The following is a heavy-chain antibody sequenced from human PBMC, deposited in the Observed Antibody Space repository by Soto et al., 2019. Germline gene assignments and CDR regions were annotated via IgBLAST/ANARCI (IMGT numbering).Heavy chain of an antibody. Sequence: SSETLSLTCTVSGGSISSYYWSWIRQPPGKGLEWIGYIYYSGSTNYNPSLKSRVTISVDTSKNQFSLKLSSVTAADTAVYYCARVNTAMVRGRYYFDYWGQGTLVTVSS. CDR1: GGSISSYY. V-gene: IGHV4-59*01. J-gene: IGHJ4*02. D-gene: IGHD5-18*01. CDR3: ARVNTAMVRGRYYFDY. CDR2: IYYSGST.